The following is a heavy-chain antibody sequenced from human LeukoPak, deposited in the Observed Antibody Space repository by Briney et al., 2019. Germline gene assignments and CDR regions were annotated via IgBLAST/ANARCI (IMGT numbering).Heavy chain of an antibody. D-gene: IGHD6-19*01. Sequence: SVKVSCKASGGTFSSYAISWVRQAPGQGLEWMGRIIPILGIANYAQKFQGRVTITADKSTSTAYMELSSLRSGDTAVYYCARGSVAGPYNWFDPWGQGTLVTVSS. CDR3: ARGSVAGPYNWFDP. CDR1: GGTFSSYA. J-gene: IGHJ5*02. V-gene: IGHV1-69*04. CDR2: IIPILGIA.